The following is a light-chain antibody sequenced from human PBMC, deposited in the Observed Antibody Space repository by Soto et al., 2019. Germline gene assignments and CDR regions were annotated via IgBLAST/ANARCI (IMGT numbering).Light chain of an antibody. CDR1: SSDVGAYNY. CDR3: SSLTTSFTYV. V-gene: IGLV2-14*01. Sequence: SALTQPASVSGSPGQSVAISCTGTSSDVGAYNYISWYQQHPGKAPKLLLSEDSNRPSGVSDRFSGSKSGNTASLTISGLQAEDEADYYCSSLTTSFTYVFGTGTKLTDL. J-gene: IGLJ1*01. CDR2: EDS.